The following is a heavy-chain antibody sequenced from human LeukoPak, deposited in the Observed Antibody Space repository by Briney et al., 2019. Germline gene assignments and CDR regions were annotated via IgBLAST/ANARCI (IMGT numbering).Heavy chain of an antibody. V-gene: IGHV3-48*01. CDR2: ISSDSSTI. J-gene: IGHJ4*02. D-gene: IGHD3-16*01. CDR1: GFTFSSYA. CDR3: ARDVRGIDY. Sequence: GGSLRLSGAASGFTFSSYALTWVRQAPGQGLEWVSYISSDSSTIYYADSVKGRFTISRDNAKNSLYLQMNSLRAEDTAVYYCARDVRGIDYWGQGTLVTVSS.